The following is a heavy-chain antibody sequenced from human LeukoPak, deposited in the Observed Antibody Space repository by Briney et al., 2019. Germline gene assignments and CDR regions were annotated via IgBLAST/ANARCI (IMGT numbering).Heavy chain of an antibody. CDR1: GGSINSRPYS. V-gene: IGHV4-39*01. J-gene: IGHJ4*02. D-gene: IGHD6-13*01. CDR3: ARLVVSSWYHEVLLGRDY. CDR2: FYYSGST. Sequence: SETLSLTCTVSGGSINSRPYSWGWIRQPPGRGLEWLGSFYYSGSTYYKPSLKSRVTISVDTSKNQFSLKLSSVTAADTAVYYCARLVVSSWYHEVLLGRDYWGQGTLVTVSS.